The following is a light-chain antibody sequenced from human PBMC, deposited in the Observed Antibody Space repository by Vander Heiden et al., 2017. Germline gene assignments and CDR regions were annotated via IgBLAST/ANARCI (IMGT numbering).Light chain of an antibody. Sequence: SSELTQDPAVSVALGQTVRITCQGDSLRRYYASWYQQKPGQAPILVIYGKNNRPSGIPDRFSGSSSRNTASLTITGAQAEDEADYYCNSRDTSDDQVVFGGGTKLTVL. CDR2: GKN. J-gene: IGLJ3*02. CDR3: NSRDTSDDQVV. CDR1: SLRRYY. V-gene: IGLV3-19*01.